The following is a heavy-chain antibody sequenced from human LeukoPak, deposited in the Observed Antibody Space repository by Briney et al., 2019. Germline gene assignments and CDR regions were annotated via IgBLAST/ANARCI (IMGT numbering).Heavy chain of an antibody. J-gene: IGHJ4*02. CDR2: INNDGTAT. V-gene: IGHV3-74*01. CDR3: AREILEPGKTHEY. D-gene: IGHD1-1*01. Sequence: GGSLRLSCAASGFTFEDYGMSWVRQAPGKGLVWVSRINNDGTATFFADSVKGRFTISRDNAKNTLYLQMDSLRAEDTAVYYCAREILEPGKTHEYWGQGTLVTVSS. CDR1: GFTFEDYG.